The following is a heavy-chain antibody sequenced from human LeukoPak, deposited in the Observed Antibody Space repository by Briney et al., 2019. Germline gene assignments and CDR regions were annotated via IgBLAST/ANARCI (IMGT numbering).Heavy chain of an antibody. J-gene: IGHJ4*02. CDR2: LGTAGDP. CDR3: ARQSTPHGNFDY. V-gene: IGHV3-13*05. CDR1: GFTLTNYA. D-gene: IGHD1-1*01. Sequence: GGSLRLSCAASGFTLTNYAMHWVRQPAGEGLEWVSALGTAGDPFYPGSVKGRFSISRDNAKKSLFLQMNSLRVEDTAIYYRARQSTPHGNFDYWGQGTLVTVSS.